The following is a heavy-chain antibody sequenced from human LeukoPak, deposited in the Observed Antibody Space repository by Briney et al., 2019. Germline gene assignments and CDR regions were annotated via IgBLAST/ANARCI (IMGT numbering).Heavy chain of an antibody. Sequence: GASVKVSCKASGYTFTSYGINWVRQAPGQGLEWMGWISAYSGHTNYAQKFQGKVTMTTDTSTTTAYLEMRSLRSDDTAVYYCARDYDDSSRCFGYWGQGTLVTVSS. CDR1: GYTFTSYG. CDR2: ISAYSGHT. V-gene: IGHV1-18*01. CDR3: ARDYDDSSRCFGY. J-gene: IGHJ4*02. D-gene: IGHD3-22*01.